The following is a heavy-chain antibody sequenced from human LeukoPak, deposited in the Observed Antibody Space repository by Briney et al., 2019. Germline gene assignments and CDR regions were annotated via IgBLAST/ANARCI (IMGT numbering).Heavy chain of an antibody. D-gene: IGHD3-10*01. Sequence: GGPLRLSCVVSGITLSNYGMSWVRQAPGKGLEWVSGISERGGSTNYADSVKGRFISSRDTSKNTVYLQMNSLRVEDTAVYFCAKRGIVIRAVIIIGFHKEAYYFDYWGQGILVTVSS. CDR1: GITLSNYG. CDR2: ISERGGST. J-gene: IGHJ4*02. V-gene: IGHV3-23*01. CDR3: AKRGIVIRAVIIIGFHKEAYYFDY.